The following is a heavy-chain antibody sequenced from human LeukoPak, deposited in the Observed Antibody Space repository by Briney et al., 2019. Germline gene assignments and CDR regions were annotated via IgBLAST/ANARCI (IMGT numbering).Heavy chain of an antibody. Sequence: PGGSLRLSCAASGFTFTSYWMHGVRQAPGKGLVWVSRINTDGSSTTYADSVKGRFTISRDNAKNTLYLQMNSLRAEDTAMYYCARGGDLSSSGYYFFDYWGQGTLVTVSS. CDR3: ARGGDLSSSGYYFFDY. CDR2: INTDGSST. V-gene: IGHV3-74*01. D-gene: IGHD3-22*01. J-gene: IGHJ4*02. CDR1: GFTFTSYW.